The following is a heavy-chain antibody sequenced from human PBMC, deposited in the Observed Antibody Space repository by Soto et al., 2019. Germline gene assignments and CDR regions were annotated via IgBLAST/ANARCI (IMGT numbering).Heavy chain of an antibody. D-gene: IGHD2-21*01. Sequence: SETLSLTCTVSGGSVSGVDYFWSWIRQSPGKGLEWIGYIYYTGITHLNPSLKSRLTMAVDTSKNEFSLKLTSVSAADTAVYFCAREERRGIISWFDPWGQGTPVTVSS. CDR2: IYYTGIT. J-gene: IGHJ5*02. CDR1: GGSVSGVDYF. V-gene: IGHV4-30-4*01. CDR3: AREERRGIISWFDP.